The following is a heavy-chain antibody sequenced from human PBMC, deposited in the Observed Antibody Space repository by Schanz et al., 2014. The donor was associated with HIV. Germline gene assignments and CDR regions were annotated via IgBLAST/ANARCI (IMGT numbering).Heavy chain of an antibody. Sequence: QVQLVESGGGVVQPGRSLRLSCAASGFTFSSYGIHWVRQAPGKGLEWVAVVSYDGSNEYYADSVKGRFTISRDNSKNTLYLQMNSLRAEDTAVYFCANTEFPYSSSSDYYYGMDVWGQGTTVTVSS. CDR1: GFTFSSYG. CDR3: ANTEFPYSSSSDYYYGMDV. D-gene: IGHD6-6*01. J-gene: IGHJ6*02. CDR2: VSYDGSNE. V-gene: IGHV3-30*18.